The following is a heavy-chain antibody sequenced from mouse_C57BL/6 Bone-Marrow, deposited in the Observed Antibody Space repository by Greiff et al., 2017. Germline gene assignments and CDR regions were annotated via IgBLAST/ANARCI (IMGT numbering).Heavy chain of an antibody. CDR3: ARDPVYRGYFDV. Sequence: EVKLQESGPGLVKPSQSLSLTCSVTGYSITSGYYWNWIRQFPGNKLEWMGYISYDGSNNYNPSLKNRISITRDTSKNQFFLKLNSVTTEDTATYYCARDPVYRGYFDVWGTGTTVTVSS. J-gene: IGHJ1*03. CDR2: ISYDGSN. D-gene: IGHD2-14*01. CDR1: GYSITSGYY. V-gene: IGHV3-6*01.